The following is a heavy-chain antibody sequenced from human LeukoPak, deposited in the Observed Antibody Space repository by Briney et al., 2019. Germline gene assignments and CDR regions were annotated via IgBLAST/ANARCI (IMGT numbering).Heavy chain of an antibody. CDR1: GDSISSNNGA. D-gene: IGHD6-19*01. CDR3: ARDLGTTGWYTFDY. J-gene: IGHJ4*02. V-gene: IGHV6-1*01. CDR2: TYFRSRSYN. Sequence: SQTLSLTCAISGDSISSNNGAWNWIRQYPSRGLEWLGSTYFRSRSYNDFAESMKGPMTIDPDTSNTQCCRPLTSVPPEDTAVYHCARDLGTTGWYTFDYWGQGTLVTVSS.